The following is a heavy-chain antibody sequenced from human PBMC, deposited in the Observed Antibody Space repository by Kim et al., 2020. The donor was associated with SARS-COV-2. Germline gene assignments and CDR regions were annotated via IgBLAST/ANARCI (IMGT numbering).Heavy chain of an antibody. CDR2: IYGDGGGA. V-gene: IGHV3-74*01. Sequence: GGSLRLSCAASGIAFSNYWMHWVRQAPGEGLVWVSRIYGDGGGAIYADSVKGRFTISRDNAKSTLYLQMNSLRAEDTAVYYCARSRYPYYFDYWGQGAL. J-gene: IGHJ4*02. CDR1: GIAFSNYW. D-gene: IGHD3-16*02. CDR3: ARSRYPYYFDY.